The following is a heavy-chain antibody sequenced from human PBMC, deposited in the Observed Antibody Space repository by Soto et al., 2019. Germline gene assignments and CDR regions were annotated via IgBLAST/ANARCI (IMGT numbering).Heavy chain of an antibody. CDR2: IYYSGST. D-gene: IGHD3-3*01. CDR3: AAKYYDFWSGYYDFVDY. J-gene: IGHJ4*02. Sequence: SETLSLTCTVSGGSISSSSYYWGWIRQPPGKGLEWIGSIYYSGSTYYNPSLKSRVTISVETSKNQFSLKLSSVTAADTAVYYCAAKYYDFWSGYYDFVDYWGQGTLVTVSS. V-gene: IGHV4-39*01. CDR1: GGSISSSSYY.